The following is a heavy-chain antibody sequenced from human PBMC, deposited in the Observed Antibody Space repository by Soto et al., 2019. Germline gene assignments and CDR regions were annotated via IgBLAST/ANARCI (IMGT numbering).Heavy chain of an antibody. D-gene: IGHD2-2*01. CDR2: IIPMFGIA. J-gene: IGHJ6*02. CDR1: GGTFNRYT. V-gene: IGHV1-69*08. CDR3: ARDSGRSDVVPAAISVMDV. Sequence: QVQLVQSGAEVKKPGSSVKVYCKGSGGTFNRYTITWVRQAPGQGLEWMGRIIPMFGIASYAQNFQGRVTITADKSTSTAYMELSSLRSEDTAVYYCARDSGRSDVVPAAISVMDVWGQGTTVTVSS.